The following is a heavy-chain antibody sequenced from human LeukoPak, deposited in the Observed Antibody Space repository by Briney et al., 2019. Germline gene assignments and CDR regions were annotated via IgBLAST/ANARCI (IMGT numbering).Heavy chain of an antibody. D-gene: IGHD3-22*01. Sequence: GGSLRLSCAASGFTSNTYNMNWVRQTPGKGLEWLSSITSSGSYIYYADSVKGRFTISRDNAKNTLNLQMNSLRAEDTAVYYCARDLGQYYDTSDNWFDPWGQGTLVTVSS. CDR1: GFTSNTYN. V-gene: IGHV3-21*01. CDR2: ITSSGSYI. CDR3: ARDLGQYYDTSDNWFDP. J-gene: IGHJ5*02.